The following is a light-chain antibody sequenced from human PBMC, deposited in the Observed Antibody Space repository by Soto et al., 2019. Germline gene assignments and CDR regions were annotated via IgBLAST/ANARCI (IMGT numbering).Light chain of an antibody. CDR3: MKYTHWPHT. CDR1: QSLVHRDGNTY. CDR2: KIF. V-gene: IGKV2-30*02. J-gene: IGKJ2*01. Sequence: DVVLTQSPLSLPVSPGQRASISCRSSQSLVHRDGNTYFSWYHQRPGQSPRSIIEKIFDRDSGVPDRLSGSGSGTDLRLKISRVEAEDVGTYYCMKYTHWPHTCGQGTKVDIK.